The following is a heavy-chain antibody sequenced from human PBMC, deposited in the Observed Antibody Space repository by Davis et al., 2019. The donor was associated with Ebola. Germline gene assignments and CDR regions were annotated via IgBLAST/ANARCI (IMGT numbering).Heavy chain of an antibody. D-gene: IGHD3-9*01. V-gene: IGHV4-34*01. CDR3: ARTIGYYGMDV. J-gene: IGHJ6*04. CDR2: INHSGST. Sequence: SETLSLTCAVYGGSFSGYYWSWIRQPPGKGLEWIGEINHSGSTYYNPSLKSRVTISVDTSKNQFSLKLSSVTAADTAVYYCARTIGYYGMDVWGKGTTVTVSS. CDR1: GGSFSGYY.